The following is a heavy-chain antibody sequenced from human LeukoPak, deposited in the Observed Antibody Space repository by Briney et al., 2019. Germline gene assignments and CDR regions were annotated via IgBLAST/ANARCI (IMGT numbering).Heavy chain of an antibody. V-gene: IGHV3-64D*06. CDR3: VRGTGY. Sequence: GGSLRLSCSVSGFTFSTCVMHWVHQAPGKGLEYVSAISSNGDNTYYADSVKGRFTISRDNSKNTLYLQMSSLRADDTAVYYCVRGTGYWGQGTLVTVSS. J-gene: IGHJ4*02. CDR1: GFTFSTCV. CDR2: ISSNGDNT.